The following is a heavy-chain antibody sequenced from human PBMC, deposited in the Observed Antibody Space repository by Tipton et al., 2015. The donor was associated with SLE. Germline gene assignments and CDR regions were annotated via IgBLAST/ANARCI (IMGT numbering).Heavy chain of an antibody. CDR3: ARVPNYYDSSGEGVAFDI. V-gene: IGHV1-2*02. Sequence: QVQLVQSGAEVKKPGASVKVSCKASGYTFTGFYMHWVRQAPGQGFEWMGWINPNSGGTNYAQKFQGRVTMTRDTSISTAYMELSRLRSDDTAGYYCARVPNYYDSSGEGVAFDIWGQGTMVTVSS. CDR2: INPNSGGT. CDR1: GYTFTGFY. D-gene: IGHD3-22*01. J-gene: IGHJ3*02.